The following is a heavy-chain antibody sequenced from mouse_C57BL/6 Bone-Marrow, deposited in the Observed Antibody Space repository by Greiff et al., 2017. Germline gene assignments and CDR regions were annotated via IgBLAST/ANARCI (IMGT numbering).Heavy chain of an antibody. CDR3: ARESLYYYGPCDY. D-gene: IGHD1-1*01. CDR2: IDPSDSYT. Sequence: VQLQQPGAELVMPGASVKLSCKASGYTFTSYWMHWVKQRPGQGLEWIGEIDPSDSYTNYNQKFKGKDTLTVDKSSSTAYMQLSSLTSEDSAVYYCARESLYYYGPCDYWGQGTTLTVSA. CDR1: GYTFTSYW. J-gene: IGHJ2*01. V-gene: IGHV1-69*01.